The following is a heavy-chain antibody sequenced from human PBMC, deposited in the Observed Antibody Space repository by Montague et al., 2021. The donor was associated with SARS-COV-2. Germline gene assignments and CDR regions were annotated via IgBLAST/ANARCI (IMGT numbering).Heavy chain of an antibody. CDR1: GGSITGYY. J-gene: IGHJ5*02. D-gene: IGHD3-3*01. CDR2: IYDGGAV. V-gene: IGHV4-59*08. CDR3: ARQKMGSVTIFGVVMHDRWFDP. Sequence: SETLSLTCTVSGGSITGYYWSWLRRSPGMGLEWIAYIYDGGAVNYNPSLGSRVTISTDTSKNQLSLKVNSVTAADTAVYYCARQKMGSVTIFGVVMHDRWFDPWGQGTLVTVSS.